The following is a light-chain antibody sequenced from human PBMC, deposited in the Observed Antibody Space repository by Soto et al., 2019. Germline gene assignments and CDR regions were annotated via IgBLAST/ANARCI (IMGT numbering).Light chain of an antibody. CDR1: QDVGKW. V-gene: IGKV1-12*01. J-gene: IGKJ5*01. CDR3: QQANSFPIT. Sequence: DIQMTQSPSYVSASVGDRVTLTCRASQDVGKWLAWYQQKPGKAPTLLIHGASSLQSGVPSRYSGSGSGTDFTLTISSLQPEEFATYYCQQANSFPITFGQGTRLEIK. CDR2: GAS.